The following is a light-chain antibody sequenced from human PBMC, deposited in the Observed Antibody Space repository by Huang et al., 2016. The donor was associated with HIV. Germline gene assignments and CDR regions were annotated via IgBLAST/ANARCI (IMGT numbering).Light chain of an antibody. Sequence: EIVMTQSPATLSLSPGERATLSCRASQSVNSKLAWYQQKPGQAPRLIIYGASTRATGGPGRFSGSGSGTEFTLTISSRQSEDFAVYYCQQYSKWPPNTFGQGTKLESK. V-gene: IGKV3-15*01. J-gene: IGKJ2*01. CDR3: QQYSKWPPNT. CDR2: GAS. CDR1: QSVNSK.